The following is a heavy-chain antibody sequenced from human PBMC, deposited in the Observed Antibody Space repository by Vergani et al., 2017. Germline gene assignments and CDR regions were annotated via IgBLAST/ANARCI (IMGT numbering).Heavy chain of an antibody. CDR1: GGSFSGYY. D-gene: IGHD1-26*01. Sequence: QVQLQQWGAGLLKPSETLSLTCAVYGGSFSGYYWSWIRQPPGKGLEWIGEINHTGSTNYNPSLKSRATISVDTSKNKFSLKLSSVTAAYTAVYYCAGVTWERLWTPYNWFDPWGQGTLVTVSS. CDR2: INHTGST. J-gene: IGHJ5*02. V-gene: IGHV4-34*01. CDR3: AGVTWERLWTPYNWFDP.